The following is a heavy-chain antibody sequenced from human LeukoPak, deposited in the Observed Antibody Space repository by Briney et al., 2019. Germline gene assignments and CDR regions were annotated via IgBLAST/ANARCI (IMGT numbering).Heavy chain of an antibody. J-gene: IGHJ6*02. CDR3: ARETSIAYYYYYGMDV. V-gene: IGHV3-33*01. Sequence: GGSLRLSWAASGFTFSSYGMHWVRQAPGKGLEGVAVIWYDGSNKYYSDSVKGRFTISRDNSKNTLYLQMNSLRAEDTAVYYCARETSIAYYYYYGMDVWGQGTTVTVSS. D-gene: IGHD6-6*01. CDR1: GFTFSSYG. CDR2: IWYDGSNK.